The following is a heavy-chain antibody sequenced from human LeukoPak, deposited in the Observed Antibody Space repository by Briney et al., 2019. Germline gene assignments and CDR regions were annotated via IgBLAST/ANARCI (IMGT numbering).Heavy chain of an antibody. V-gene: IGHV4-59*08. CDR2: IYYSGST. D-gene: IGHD1-26*01. CDR1: GGSISSDY. J-gene: IGHJ6*02. Sequence: SETLSLTCTVSGGSISSDYWSWIRQPPGKGLEWIGYIYYSGSTNYNPSLKSRATISVDTSKKQFSLKLSSVTAADTAVYYCARRSLVRTVGYYYGMDVWGQGTTVTVSS. CDR3: ARRSLVRTVGYYYGMDV.